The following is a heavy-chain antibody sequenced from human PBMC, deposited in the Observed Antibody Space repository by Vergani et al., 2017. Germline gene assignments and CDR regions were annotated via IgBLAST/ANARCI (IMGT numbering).Heavy chain of an antibody. D-gene: IGHD5-18*01. V-gene: IGHV3-33*01. J-gene: IGHJ4*02. CDR2: IWYDGSNK. CDR3: ARDPGGWIQLWCPDY. CDR1: GFTFSTYG. Sequence: QVQLVESGGGVVQPGRSLRLSCAASGFTFSTYGLHWVRQAPGKGLEWVAVIWYDGSNKYYGDSVKGRFTISRDNSMDTLYLQMNGLRAEDTAVYYCARDPGGWIQLWCPDYWGQGTLVTVSS.